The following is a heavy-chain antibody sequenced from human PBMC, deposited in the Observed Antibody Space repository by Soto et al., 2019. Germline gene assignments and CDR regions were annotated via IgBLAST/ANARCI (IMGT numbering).Heavy chain of an antibody. CDR2: IWYAGSNK. D-gene: IGHD2-21*02. CDR3: ASDSVPLTAMYLMDV. J-gene: IGHJ6*02. V-gene: IGHV3-33*01. CDR1: GFTFSSYG. Sequence: PGESLRLSCAASGFTFSSYGMHWVRQAPGKGREWVAVIWYAGSNKYYADSVQGRFTIARDNSKNTLYLQMTSLRAEDTAVYYCASDSVPLTAMYLMDVWGQGTTVTVSS.